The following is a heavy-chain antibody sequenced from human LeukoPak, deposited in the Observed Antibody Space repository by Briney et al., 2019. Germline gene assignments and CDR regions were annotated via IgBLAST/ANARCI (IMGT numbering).Heavy chain of an antibody. CDR2: ISGTTGRT. Sequence: GGSLRLSCATSGFTFTSHAMTWVPQAPGKGLEWVSGISGTTGRTFYGDSVKGRFTVYRDNSRDTLYLQMNSLRDEDAAVYFCARVACGTECYYRRDVWAQGTTVTVS. CDR3: ARVACGTECYYRRDV. CDR1: GFTFTSHA. D-gene: IGHD2-21*01. V-gene: IGHV3-23*01. J-gene: IGHJ6*02.